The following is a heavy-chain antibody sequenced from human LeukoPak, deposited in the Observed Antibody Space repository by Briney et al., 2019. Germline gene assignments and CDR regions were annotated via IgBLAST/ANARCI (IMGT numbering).Heavy chain of an antibody. V-gene: IGHV4-4*02. D-gene: IGHD4-17*01. CDR1: GGSISSSNW. CDR2: IYHSGST. Sequence: PSGTLSLTCAVSGGSISSSNWWSWVRQPPGKGLEWIGEIYHSGSTNYNPSLKSRATISVDKSKNQFSLKLSSVTAADTAVYYCSATVTTGGYYFDYWGQGTLVTVSS. CDR3: SATVTTGGYYFDY. J-gene: IGHJ4*02.